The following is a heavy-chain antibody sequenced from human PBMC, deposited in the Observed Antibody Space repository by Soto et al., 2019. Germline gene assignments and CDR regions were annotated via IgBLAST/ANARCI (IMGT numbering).Heavy chain of an antibody. Sequence: GSLRLSCAASGFTFSSYAMSWVRQAPGKGLEWVAVISGSGSSTYYADSVKGRFTISRDNSKNTLYLQMNSLRAEDTAVYYCARAGGYCTNGVCYTLDYWGQGTLVTVSS. CDR1: GFTFSSYA. D-gene: IGHD2-8*01. CDR2: ISGSGSST. J-gene: IGHJ4*02. V-gene: IGHV3-23*01. CDR3: ARAGGYCTNGVCYTLDY.